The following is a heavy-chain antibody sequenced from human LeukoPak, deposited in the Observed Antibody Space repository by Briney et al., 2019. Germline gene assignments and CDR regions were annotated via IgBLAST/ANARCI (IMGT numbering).Heavy chain of an antibody. Sequence: SQTLSLTCVISGDKVSNNSAAWNWIRQSPSRGLEWLGRTYYRSKWYNDYAVSVKSRIIINPDTSKNQFSLQLKSVTPEDTSVYYCARDSSGWWYYFDYWGQGTLVTVSS. D-gene: IGHD6-19*01. V-gene: IGHV6-1*01. J-gene: IGHJ4*02. CDR3: ARDSSGWWYYFDY. CDR1: GDKVSNNSAA. CDR2: TYYRSKWYN.